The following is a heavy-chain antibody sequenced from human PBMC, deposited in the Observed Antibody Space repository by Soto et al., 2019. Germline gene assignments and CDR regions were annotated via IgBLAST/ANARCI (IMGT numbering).Heavy chain of an antibody. CDR2: IYYSGST. J-gene: IGHJ6*02. CDR3: ARGKRDMYYYYGMDV. CDR1: GGSISSYD. D-gene: IGHD2-15*01. Sequence: SETLSLTCTVSGGSISSYDWSWIRQPPGKGLEWIGDIYYSGSTNYNPSLKSRVTISVDTSKNQFSLKLSSVTAADTAGYYCARGKRDMYYYYGMDVWGQGTTVTVSS. V-gene: IGHV4-59*01.